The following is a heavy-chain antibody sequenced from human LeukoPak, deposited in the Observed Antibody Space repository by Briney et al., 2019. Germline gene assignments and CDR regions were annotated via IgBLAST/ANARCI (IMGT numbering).Heavy chain of an antibody. CDR1: GYTFTDYY. J-gene: IGHJ4*02. D-gene: IGHD3-16*01. Sequence: GASVKVSCKASGYTFTDYYIHWVRKAPGQGLEWMGWIYPNNGGTNYAQKFRGRVTVTKDISTAYMELSRLTSDDTAIYYCARGIGGYLDYWGQGTLVTVSS. CDR3: ARGIGGYLDY. V-gene: IGHV1-2*02. CDR2: IYPNNGGT.